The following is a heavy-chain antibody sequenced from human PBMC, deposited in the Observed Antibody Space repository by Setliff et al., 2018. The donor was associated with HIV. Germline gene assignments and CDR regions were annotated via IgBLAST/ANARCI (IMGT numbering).Heavy chain of an antibody. J-gene: IGHJ4*02. Sequence: LSLTCTVSGGSISSGGYYWSWIRQHPGKGLEWIGYIYYSGSTYYNPSLKSRVTISVDTSKNQFSLKLSSVTAADTAVYYCARAAPYCDYVWGSYRHFDYWGQGTLVTVSS. CDR3: ARAAPYCDYVWGSYRHFDY. CDR1: GGSISSGGYY. V-gene: IGHV4-31*03. D-gene: IGHD3-16*02. CDR2: IYYSGST.